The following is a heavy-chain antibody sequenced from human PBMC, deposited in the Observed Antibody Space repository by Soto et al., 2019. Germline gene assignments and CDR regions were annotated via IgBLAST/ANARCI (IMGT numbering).Heavy chain of an antibody. CDR1: GLTFSDAW. D-gene: IGHD3-22*01. CDR2: IKSKTDGGTR. CDR3: TTDGTPDRSGYYLYAFEI. Sequence: GGSLRLSCAASGLTFSDAWMTWVRQAPGKGLEWVGRIKSKTDGGTRDYGAPVKGRFTISRDDSTNTLYLQMNSLKAEDAAVYYCTTDGTPDRSGYYLYAFEIWGQGTLVTVSS. J-gene: IGHJ3*02. V-gene: IGHV3-15*07.